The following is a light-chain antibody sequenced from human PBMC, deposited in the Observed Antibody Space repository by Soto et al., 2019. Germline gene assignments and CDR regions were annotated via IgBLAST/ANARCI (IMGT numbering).Light chain of an antibody. CDR3: QETFSTPSFT. V-gene: IGKV1-39*01. Sequence: DIQMTQSPSSLSASVGDGVTITCRASQSISNYVNWYQQKPGKAPKLLIYAASRMQSGVPSRFSGTGSRTDFTLTISSLQPEDFATYYCQETFSTPSFTFGGGTKVEI. CDR2: AAS. CDR1: QSISNY. J-gene: IGKJ4*01.